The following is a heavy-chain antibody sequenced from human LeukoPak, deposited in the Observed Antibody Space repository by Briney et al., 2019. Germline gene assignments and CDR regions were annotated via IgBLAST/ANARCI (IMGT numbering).Heavy chain of an antibody. CDR3: AKELLWFGELSH. CDR2: IRYDGSNK. J-gene: IGHJ4*02. D-gene: IGHD3-10*01. Sequence: GGSLRLSCAASGFTFSSYGMHWVRKAPGKGLEWVAFIRYDGSNKYYADSVKGRFTISRDNSKNTLYLQMNSLRAEDTAVYYCAKELLWFGELSHWGQGTLVTVSS. CDR1: GFTFSSYG. V-gene: IGHV3-30*02.